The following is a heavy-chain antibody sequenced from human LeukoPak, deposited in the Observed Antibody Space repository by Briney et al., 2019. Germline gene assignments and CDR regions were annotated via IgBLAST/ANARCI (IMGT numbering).Heavy chain of an antibody. CDR1: GGSFSGYY. J-gene: IGHJ4*02. D-gene: IGHD3-10*02. CDR3: ARAIRITMIGGRYYFDY. Sequence: SETLSLTCAVYGGSFSGYYWSWIRQPPGKGLEWIGEINHSGSTNYNPSLKSRVTISVDTSKNQFSLKLSSVTAADTAVYYCARAIRITMIGGRYYFDYWGQGTLVTVSS. CDR2: INHSGST. V-gene: IGHV4-34*01.